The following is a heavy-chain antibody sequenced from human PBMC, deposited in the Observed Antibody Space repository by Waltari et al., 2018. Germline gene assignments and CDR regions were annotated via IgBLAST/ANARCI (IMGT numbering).Heavy chain of an antibody. CDR2: IIPILGIA. CDR3: ARGGDQMRGPDAFDI. D-gene: IGHD2-2*01. Sequence: QVQLVQSGAEVKKPGSSVKVSCKASGGTFSSYAISWVRQAPGQGLEWMGGIIPILGIANYAQKFQGSVTITADESTSTAYMELSSLRSEDTAVYYCARGGDQMRGPDAFDIWGQGTMVTVSS. J-gene: IGHJ3*02. V-gene: IGHV1-69*10. CDR1: GGTFSSYA.